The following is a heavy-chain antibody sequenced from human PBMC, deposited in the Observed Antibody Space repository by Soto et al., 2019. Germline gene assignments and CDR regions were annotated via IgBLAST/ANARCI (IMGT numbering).Heavy chain of an antibody. CDR1: GFTFNNYA. V-gene: IGHV3-23*01. D-gene: IGHD2-2*01. Sequence: EVQVLESGGGLVQPGGSLRLSCAASGFTFNNYAMSWVRQAPGKGLEWVSSVSDSGSNTYYADSVTGRFTISRDNSKDTLYLQMNSLRAEDTAVYFCAKSYCSRATCARGYFDYWGQGALVTVSS. CDR3: AKSYCSRATCARGYFDY. CDR2: VSDSGSNT. J-gene: IGHJ4*02.